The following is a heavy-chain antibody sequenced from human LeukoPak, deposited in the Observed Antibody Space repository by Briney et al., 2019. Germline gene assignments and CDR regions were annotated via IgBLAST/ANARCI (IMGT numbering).Heavy chain of an antibody. D-gene: IGHD3-10*01. CDR1: GGSISSGSYY. V-gene: IGHV4-61*02. Sequence: PSETLSLTCTVSGGSISSGSYYWSWIRQPAGKGLEWIGRIYTSGSTNYNPSLKSRVTISVDTSKNQFSLKLSSVTAADTAVYYCARHGSGSYYFHFDYWGQGTLVTVSS. CDR2: IYTSGST. CDR3: ARHGSGSYYFHFDY. J-gene: IGHJ4*02.